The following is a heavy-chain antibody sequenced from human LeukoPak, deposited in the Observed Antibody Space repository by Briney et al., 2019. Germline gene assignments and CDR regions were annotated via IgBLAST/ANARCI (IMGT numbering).Heavy chain of an antibody. V-gene: IGHV3-48*04. CDR1: GFTFSSYA. CDR2: ISSSGSTI. CDR3: AAMVRGVTPDY. D-gene: IGHD3-10*01. J-gene: IGHJ4*02. Sequence: PGGSLRLSCAASGFTFSSYAMSWVRQAPGKGLEWVSYISSSGSTIYYADSVKGRFTISRDSAKNSLYLQMNSLRAEDTAVYYCAAMVRGVTPDYWGQGTLVTVSS.